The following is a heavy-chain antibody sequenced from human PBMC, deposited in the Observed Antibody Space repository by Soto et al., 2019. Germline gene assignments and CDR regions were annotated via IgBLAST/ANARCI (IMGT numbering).Heavy chain of an antibody. D-gene: IGHD6-19*01. Sequence: QVQLVESGGGVVQPGRSLRLSCAASGFTFSSYGMHWVRQAPGKGLEWVAVISYDGSNKYYADSVKGRFIISRDNSKNTLYLQMNSLRAEDTAVYYCAKGKAVAGIDYWGQGTLVTVSS. J-gene: IGHJ4*02. V-gene: IGHV3-30*18. CDR2: ISYDGSNK. CDR3: AKGKAVAGIDY. CDR1: GFTFSSYG.